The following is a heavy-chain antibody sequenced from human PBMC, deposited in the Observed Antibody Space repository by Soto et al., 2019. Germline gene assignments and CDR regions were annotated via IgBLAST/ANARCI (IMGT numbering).Heavy chain of an antibody. V-gene: IGHV1-2*04. Sequence: ASVKVSCKAAGYTFTGYYMHWVRQAPGQGLEWMGWINPNSGGTNYAQKFQGWVTMTRDTSISTAYMELSRLRSDDTAVYYCARNGYCSSTSCYTYDYWGQGTLVTVSS. D-gene: IGHD2-2*02. CDR1: GYTFTGYY. CDR3: ARNGYCSSTSCYTYDY. CDR2: INPNSGGT. J-gene: IGHJ4*02.